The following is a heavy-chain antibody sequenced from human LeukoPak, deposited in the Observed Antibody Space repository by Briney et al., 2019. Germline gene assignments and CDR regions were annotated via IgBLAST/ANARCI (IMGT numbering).Heavy chain of an antibody. CDR2: IYYSGST. Sequence: SETLSLTCTVSGGSISSSSYYWGRIRQPPGKGLEWIGSIYYSGSTYYNPSLKSRVTISVDTSKNQFSLKLSSVTAADTAVYYCAFSSYYLQGNYYYMDVWGKGTTVTVSS. J-gene: IGHJ6*03. D-gene: IGHD1-26*01. CDR3: AFSSYYLQGNYYYMDV. CDR1: GGSISSSSYY. V-gene: IGHV4-39*07.